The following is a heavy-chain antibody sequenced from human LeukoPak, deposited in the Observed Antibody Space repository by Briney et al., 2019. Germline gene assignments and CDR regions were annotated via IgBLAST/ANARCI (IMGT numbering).Heavy chain of an antibody. CDR2: IIPIFGTA. Sequence: SVKVSCKASGGTFSSYAISWVRQAPGQGLEWMGGIIPIFGTANYAQKFQGRVTITADESTSTAYVELSSLRSEDTAVYYCARGGSIAAAGTRFDYWGQGTLVTVSS. CDR3: ARGGSIAAAGTRFDY. J-gene: IGHJ4*02. V-gene: IGHV1-69*13. D-gene: IGHD6-13*01. CDR1: GGTFSSYA.